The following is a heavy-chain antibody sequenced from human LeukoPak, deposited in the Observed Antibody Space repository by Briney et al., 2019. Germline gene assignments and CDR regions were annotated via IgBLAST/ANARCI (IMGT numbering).Heavy chain of an antibody. D-gene: IGHD3-3*01. J-gene: IGHJ4*02. CDR3: ARSVWPAYDFWSGYFDY. CDR2: IYTSGST. CDR1: GGSISSYY. V-gene: IGHV4-4*07. Sequence: SETLSLTCTVSGGSISSYYWSWIRQPAGKGLEWIGRIYTSGSTNYNPSLKSRVTMSVDTSKNQFSLKLSSVTAADTAVYYCARSVWPAYDFWSGYFDYWGQGTPVTVSS.